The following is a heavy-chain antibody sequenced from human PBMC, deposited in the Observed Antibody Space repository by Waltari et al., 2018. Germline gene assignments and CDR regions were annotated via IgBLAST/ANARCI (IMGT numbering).Heavy chain of an antibody. D-gene: IGHD5-12*01. V-gene: IGHV3-30*02. J-gene: IGHJ4*02. Sequence: QVQLVESGGGVVQPGGSLRLSCAASGFTLNSYGKHWVRQAPGKGLEWVAFIRYDGSNKYYADSVKGRFTISRDNSKNTLYLQMNSLRAEDTAVYYCASGYESFDYWGQGTLVTVSS. CDR3: ASGYESFDY. CDR1: GFTLNSYG. CDR2: IRYDGSNK.